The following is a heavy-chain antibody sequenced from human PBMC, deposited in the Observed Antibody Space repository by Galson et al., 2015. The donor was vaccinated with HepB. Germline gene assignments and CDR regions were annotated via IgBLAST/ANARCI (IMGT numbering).Heavy chain of an antibody. J-gene: IGHJ6*02. Sequence: SLRLSCAASGFTFSSYGMHWVRQAPGKGLEWVAVISYDGSNKYYADSVKGRFTISRDNSKNTLYLQMNSLRAEDTAVYYCANFWPQLVRSYGMDVWAKGPRSPSP. CDR1: GFTFSSYG. CDR2: ISYDGSNK. V-gene: IGHV3-30*18. CDR3: ANFWPQLVRSYGMDV. D-gene: IGHD6-13*01.